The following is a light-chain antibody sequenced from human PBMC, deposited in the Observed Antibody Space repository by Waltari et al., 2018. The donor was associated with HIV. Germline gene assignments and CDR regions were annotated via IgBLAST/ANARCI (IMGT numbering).Light chain of an antibody. J-gene: IGLJ2*01. V-gene: IGLV1-47*01. CDR2: MSD. CDR3: ASWDDSLGGYWI. Sequence: QSVLTQPPSASGTPGERVTISCSGGTSNIGSNYVYWYHHLPGTAPKLLIYMSDQRPSDVPDRISGSKSGTSASLVISGRRSEEEAEYYCASWDDSLGGYWIFGGGTNLTVL. CDR1: TSNIGSNY.